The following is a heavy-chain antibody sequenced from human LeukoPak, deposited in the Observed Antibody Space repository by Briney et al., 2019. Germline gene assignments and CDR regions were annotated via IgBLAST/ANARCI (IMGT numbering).Heavy chain of an antibody. J-gene: IGHJ4*02. CDR3: AKARFHNGGWFDF. D-gene: IGHD3-16*01. CDR2: VSGDGGDT. CDR1: GFTFEDFA. Sequence: GGSLRLSCAGSGFTFEDFAMVWVRQAPGKGLEWVSLVSGDGGDTYYEASVKGRFTISRDNSRNSLFLQMNSLRSEDTALYYCAKARFHNGGWFDFWGQGTLVTVSS. V-gene: IGHV3-43*02.